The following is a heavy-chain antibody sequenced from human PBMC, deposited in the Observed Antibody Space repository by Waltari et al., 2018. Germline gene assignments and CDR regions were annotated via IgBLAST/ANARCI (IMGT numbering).Heavy chain of an antibody. V-gene: IGHV3-11*06. CDR2: ISSGSGYI. CDR1: GFTFSDSY. Sequence: QVQLVESGGGLVKPGGSLRPSCAASGFTFSDSYMSWIRQAPGKGLEWISSISSGSGYIYYADSVKGRFTISRDNAKNSLYLQMNSLSAEDTALYFCARSAWFDYWGQGTLVTVSS. CDR3: ARSAWFDY. J-gene: IGHJ4*02.